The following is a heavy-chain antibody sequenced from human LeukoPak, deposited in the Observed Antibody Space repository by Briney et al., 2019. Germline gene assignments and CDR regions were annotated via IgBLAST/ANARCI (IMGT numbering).Heavy chain of an antibody. CDR2: INPSGGST. CDR3: AREVTGYSSSWNWFDP. D-gene: IGHD6-13*01. CDR1: GYTFTSYY. V-gene: IGHV1-46*01. Sequence: GASVKVSCKASGYTFTSYYMHWVRQAPGQGLEWMGIINPSGGSTSYAQKFQGRVTMTRDTSISTAYMELSRLRSDDTAVYYCAREVTGYSSSWNWFDPWGQGTLVTVSS. J-gene: IGHJ5*02.